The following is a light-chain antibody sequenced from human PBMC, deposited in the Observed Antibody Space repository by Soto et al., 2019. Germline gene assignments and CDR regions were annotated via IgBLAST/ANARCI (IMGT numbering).Light chain of an antibody. CDR3: SSYTSSSTVL. CDR1: SSDVGGYNY. J-gene: IGLJ2*01. CDR2: DVS. V-gene: IGLV2-14*03. Sequence: QSALTQPASVSGSPGQSITISCTGTSSDVGGYNYVSWYQHHPGKAPKLMIYDVSYRPSGVSNRFSGSKSGNTASLTISGLQAEDEADYYCSSYTSSSTVLFGRGTKLTVL.